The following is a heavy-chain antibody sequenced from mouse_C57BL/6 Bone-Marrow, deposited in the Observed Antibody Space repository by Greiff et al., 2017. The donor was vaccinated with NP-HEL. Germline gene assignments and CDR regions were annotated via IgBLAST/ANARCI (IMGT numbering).Heavy chain of an antibody. Sequence: QVQLQQPGAELVKPGASVKLSCKASGYTFTSYWMHWVKQRPGQGLEWIGMIHPNSGSTNYNEKFKSKATLTVDKSSSTAYMQLSSLTSEDSAVYYCAREIITTVVDDYWGQGTTLTVSS. CDR1: GYTFTSYW. D-gene: IGHD1-1*01. CDR3: AREIITTVVDDY. V-gene: IGHV1-64*01. CDR2: IHPNSGST. J-gene: IGHJ2*01.